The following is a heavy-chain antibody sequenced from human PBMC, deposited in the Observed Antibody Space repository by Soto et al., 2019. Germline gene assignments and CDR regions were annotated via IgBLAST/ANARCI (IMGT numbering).Heavy chain of an antibody. CDR3: ARVASPSNYDSSGDNWFDP. CDR1: GATISGGCYY. D-gene: IGHD3-22*01. CDR2: IYYSGST. Sequence: QQLLQESRRLLVTSSQPLSPTCTVSGATISGGCYYWRCIRHPPGKRLECMGYIYYSGSTYYNPSLKSRVTISVDTSKNQFSLKLSSVTAADTAVYYCARVASPSNYDSSGDNWFDPWGQGTLVTVSS. V-gene: IGHV4-31*02. J-gene: IGHJ5*02.